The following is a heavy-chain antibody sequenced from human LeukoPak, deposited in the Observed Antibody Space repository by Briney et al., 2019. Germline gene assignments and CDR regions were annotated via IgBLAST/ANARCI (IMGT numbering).Heavy chain of an antibody. Sequence: SETLSLTCTVSGGSISSYYWSWIRQPPGKGLEWIGYIYYSGSINYNPSLKSRVTISADTSKNQFSLKLSSVAAADTAVYYCARHVSGVVIYQEGNWFDPWGQGTLVTVSS. D-gene: IGHD3-3*01. CDR2: IYYSGSI. CDR3: ARHVSGVVIYQEGNWFDP. CDR1: GGSISSYY. V-gene: IGHV4-59*08. J-gene: IGHJ5*02.